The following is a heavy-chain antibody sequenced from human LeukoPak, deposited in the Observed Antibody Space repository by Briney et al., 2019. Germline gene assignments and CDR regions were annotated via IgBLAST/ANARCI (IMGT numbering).Heavy chain of an antibody. V-gene: IGHV1-2*02. CDR3: ARVGSSSWSDAFDI. D-gene: IGHD6-13*01. J-gene: IGHJ3*02. Sequence: ASVKVSCKASGYTFTGYYMHWVRQAPGQGLEWMGWINPNSGGTNYAQKFQGRVTMTGDTSISTAYMELSRLRSDDTAVYCCARVGSSSWSDAFDIWGQGTMVTVSS. CDR2: INPNSGGT. CDR1: GYTFTGYY.